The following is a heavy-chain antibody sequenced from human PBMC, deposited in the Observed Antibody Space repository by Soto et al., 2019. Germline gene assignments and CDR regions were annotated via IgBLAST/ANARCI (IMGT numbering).Heavy chain of an antibody. CDR3: AKGPPLEDIVVVPAAPGGMDV. D-gene: IGHD2-2*01. Sequence: EVQLLESGGGLVQPGGSLRLSCAASGFTFSSYAMSWVRQAPGKGLEWVSAISGSGGSTDYADSVKGRFTISRDSSKNTQYLQMTSLRAEDTAVYYCAKGPPLEDIVVVPAAPGGMDVWGQGTTVTVSS. J-gene: IGHJ6*02. V-gene: IGHV3-23*01. CDR2: ISGSGGST. CDR1: GFTFSSYA.